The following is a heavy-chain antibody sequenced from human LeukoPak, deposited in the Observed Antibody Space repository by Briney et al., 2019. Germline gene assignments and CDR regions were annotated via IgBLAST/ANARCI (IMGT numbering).Heavy chain of an antibody. CDR1: GYTFIGYY. J-gene: IGHJ5*02. Sequence: ASVKVSCKASGYTFIGYYIHWVRQAPGQGLEWMGSVNPNSGVTDYAQKFQGRVTMTRNTSISTAYMELSSLRSEDTAVYYCARGRRPIVVVPDDIHKPLNYFDPWGQGTLVTVSS. D-gene: IGHD2-2*01. V-gene: IGHV1-8*02. CDR2: VNPNSGVT. CDR3: ARGRRPIVVVPDDIHKPLNYFDP.